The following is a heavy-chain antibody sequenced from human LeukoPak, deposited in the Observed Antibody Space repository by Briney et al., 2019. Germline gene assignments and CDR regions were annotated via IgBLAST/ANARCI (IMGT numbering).Heavy chain of an antibody. CDR1: GAFISSYY. D-gene: IGHD4-17*01. V-gene: IGHV4-59*01. CDR2: IDYSGST. J-gene: IGHJ4*02. Sequence: SETLSLACTVSGAFISSYYWSWIRQPPGKGLEWIGYIDYSGSTNYNPSLKSRVSISVDTSKNQFSLKLSSVTAADTAVYYCARHYYSDPFDYWGQGTLVTVSS. CDR3: ARHYYSDPFDY.